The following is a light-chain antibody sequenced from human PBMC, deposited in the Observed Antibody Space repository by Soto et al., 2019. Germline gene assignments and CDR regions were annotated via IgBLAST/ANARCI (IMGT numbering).Light chain of an antibody. Sequence: QCVLTQPPSVSAAPGQKVTISCSGFSSNIGNNYVSWYQQVPGTAPKLLIYENNKRPSGIPDRFSGSKSGTSATLDITGLQTGDEADYYCGTWDSSLSAGVFGGGTKLTVL. CDR1: SSNIGNNY. V-gene: IGLV1-51*01. CDR2: ENN. CDR3: GTWDSSLSAGV. J-gene: IGLJ2*01.